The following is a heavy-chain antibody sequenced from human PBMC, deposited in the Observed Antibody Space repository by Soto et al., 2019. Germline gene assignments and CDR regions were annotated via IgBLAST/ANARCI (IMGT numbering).Heavy chain of an antibody. CDR2: ISSSSSTI. CDR3: ARESGAGSSTVTLNSFDP. Sequence: EVQLVESGGGLVQPGGSLRLSCAASGFTFSSYSMNWVRQAPGKGLEWVSYISSSSSTISYADSVKGRFTISRDNAKMSPYLQMNSLRAEDTAVYYCARESGAGSSTVTLNSFDPWGQGTLVTVAS. J-gene: IGHJ5*02. D-gene: IGHD4-17*01. CDR1: GFTFSSYS. V-gene: IGHV3-48*01.